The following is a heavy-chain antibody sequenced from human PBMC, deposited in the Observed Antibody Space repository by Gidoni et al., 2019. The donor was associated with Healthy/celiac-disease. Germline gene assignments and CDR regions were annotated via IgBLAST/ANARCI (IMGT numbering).Heavy chain of an antibody. CDR1: VGSISSSSYY. CDR2: IYYSGST. Sequence: QLQLQESCPGLVKPSETLSLTCTVSVGSISSSSYYWGWIRQPPGKGLEWIGSIYYSGSTYYNPSLKSRVTISVDTSKNQFSLKLSSVTAADTAVYYCARGSWSGYYETYYYYGMDVWGQGTTVTVSS. CDR3: ARGSWSGYYETYYYYGMDV. D-gene: IGHD3-3*01. J-gene: IGHJ6*02. V-gene: IGHV4-39*01.